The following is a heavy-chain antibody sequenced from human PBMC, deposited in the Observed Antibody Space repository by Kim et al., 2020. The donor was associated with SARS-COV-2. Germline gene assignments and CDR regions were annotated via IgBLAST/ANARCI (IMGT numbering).Heavy chain of an antibody. V-gene: IGHV3-15*01. Sequence: GGSLRLSCAASGFTFSNAWMSWVRQAPGKGLEWVGRIKSKTDGGTTDYAAPVKGRFTISRDDSKNTLYLQMNSLKTEDTAVYYCTTAASPKYSSSWYVVYYYGMDVWGQGTTVTVSS. D-gene: IGHD6-13*01. CDR3: TTAASPKYSSSWYVVYYYGMDV. J-gene: IGHJ6*02. CDR2: IKSKTDGGTT. CDR1: GFTFSNAW.